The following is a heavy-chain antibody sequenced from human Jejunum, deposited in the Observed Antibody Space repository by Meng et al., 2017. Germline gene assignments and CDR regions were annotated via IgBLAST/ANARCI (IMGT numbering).Heavy chain of an antibody. CDR1: GYTFTNFE. J-gene: IGHJ4*02. Sequence: ASVKVSCKASGYTFTNFEINWVRQAAGQGLEWVGWLNPNTGNTDYSRKFQGRVTITRQTSIDTAYMELSSLRSEDTAIYYCARGFDYWGQGTLVTGSS. V-gene: IGHV1-8*02. CDR3: ARGFDY. CDR2: LNPNTGNT.